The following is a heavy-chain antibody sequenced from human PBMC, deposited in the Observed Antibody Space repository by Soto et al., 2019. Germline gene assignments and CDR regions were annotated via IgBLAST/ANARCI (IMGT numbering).Heavy chain of an antibody. CDR3: ARGVFWSGYYPHKGVNWFDP. J-gene: IGHJ5*02. D-gene: IGHD3-3*01. V-gene: IGHV4-34*01. CDR1: GGSFSGYY. Sequence: SETLSLTCAVYGGSFSGYYWSWLRQPPGKGLEWIGEINHSGSTNYKSSLKSRVTISVDTSKNQFSLKLSSVTAADTAVYYCARGVFWSGYYPHKGVNWFDPWGQGTLVTVSS. CDR2: INHSGST.